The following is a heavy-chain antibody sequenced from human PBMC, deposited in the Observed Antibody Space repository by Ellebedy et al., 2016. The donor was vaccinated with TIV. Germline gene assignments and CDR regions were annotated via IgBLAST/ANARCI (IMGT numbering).Heavy chain of an antibody. CDR2: SYSGCST. J-gene: IGHJ4*02. D-gene: IGHD2-8*01. V-gene: IGHV3-66*01. CDR1: GFTVSSNY. CDR3: ARDRCSKGVCPYFDY. Sequence: PGGSLRLSCAASGFTVSSNYMSLVRQAPGKGLEWVAISYSGCSTYYADSVKGRFTISRDNSKHTLYLQMNSLKAEETAVYYCARDRCSKGVCPYFDYWGQGTLVTVAS.